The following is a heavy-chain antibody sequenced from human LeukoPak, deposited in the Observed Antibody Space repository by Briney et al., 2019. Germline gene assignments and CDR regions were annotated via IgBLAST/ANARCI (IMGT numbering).Heavy chain of an antibody. J-gene: IGHJ6*01. Sequence: PSETLSLTCTVSGGSISSSYWSWIRQPPGKGLEWMGYIYYSGITNYNPSLKSRVSISLDASKNQFSLKLYSVTAAVTAVYYCARAGTTPTGGVYYYYGLDVWGQGTTVTVSS. D-gene: IGHD1-7*01. CDR1: GGSISSSY. CDR3: ARAGTTPTGGVYYYYGLDV. V-gene: IGHV4-59*01. CDR2: IYYSGIT.